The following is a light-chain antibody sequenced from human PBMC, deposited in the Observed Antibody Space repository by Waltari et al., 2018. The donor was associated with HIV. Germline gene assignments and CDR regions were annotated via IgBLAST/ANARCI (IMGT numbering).Light chain of an antibody. CDR1: LIRTKT. Sequence: SYVLTQPPSVSVAPGKTATITCDGSLIRTKTVHWYQQKPGQAPVLVIFYDSDRPSEIPERYSGSNSGDTATLTITRVEAGDEADYYCQVWDSSSDHYVFGTGTTVTVL. V-gene: IGLV3-21*04. CDR2: YDS. J-gene: IGLJ1*01. CDR3: QVWDSSSDHYV.